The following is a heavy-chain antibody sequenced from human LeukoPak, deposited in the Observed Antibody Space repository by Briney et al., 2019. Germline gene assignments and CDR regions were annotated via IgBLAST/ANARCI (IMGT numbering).Heavy chain of an antibody. CDR1: GFTFSNAW. CDR2: IKSKTDGGTT. D-gene: IGHD6-19*01. J-gene: IGHJ1*01. CDR3: TTDLKWLGTFTDFQH. Sequence: PGGSLRLSCAASGFTFSNAWMSWVRQAPGKGLEWVGRIKSKTDGGTTDYAAPVKGRFTILRDDSKNTLYLQMNSLKTEDTAVYYCTTDLKWLGTFTDFQHWGQGTLVTVSS. V-gene: IGHV3-15*01.